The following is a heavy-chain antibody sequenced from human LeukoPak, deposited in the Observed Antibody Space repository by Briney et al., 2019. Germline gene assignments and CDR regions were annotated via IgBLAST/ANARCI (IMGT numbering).Heavy chain of an antibody. CDR2: INPNSGGT. V-gene: IGHV1-2*02. CDR1: GYTFTGYY. D-gene: IGHD1-1*01. CDR3: ARVGGEKLERSVFDY. J-gene: IGHJ4*02. Sequence: ASVKVSCKASGYTFTGYYMHWVRQAPGQGLEWMGWINPNSGGTNYAQKLQGRVTMTTDTSTSTAYMELRSLRSDDTAVYYCARVGGEKLERSVFDYWGQGTLVTVSS.